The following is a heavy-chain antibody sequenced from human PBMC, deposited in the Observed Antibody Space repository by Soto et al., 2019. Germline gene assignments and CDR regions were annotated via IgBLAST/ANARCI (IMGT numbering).Heavy chain of an antibody. D-gene: IGHD2-21*02. CDR2: IYPGDSDT. CDR3: GGGYCGGDRYSRGHYYYGMDV. Sequence: GESLKISCKGSGYSFTSYWIGWVRQMPGKGLEWMGIIYPGDSDTRYSPSFQGQVTISADKSISTAYLQWSSLKASDTAMYYCGGGYCGGDRYSRGHYYYGMDVWGQGTTVTVSS. V-gene: IGHV5-51*01. J-gene: IGHJ6*02. CDR1: GYSFTSYW.